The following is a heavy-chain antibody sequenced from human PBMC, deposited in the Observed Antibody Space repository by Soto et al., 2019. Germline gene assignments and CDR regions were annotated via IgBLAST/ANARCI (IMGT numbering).Heavy chain of an antibody. Sequence: QVQLVRSGAEVKKPGASVKVSCKASGYTFTSYDINWVRQATGQGLEWMGWMNPNSGNTGYAQKSQLRXXMNRNTSISTAYMELSSLRSEDTAVYYCAREDSGYWGQGTLVTVSS. CDR2: MNPNSGNT. CDR3: AREDSGY. D-gene: IGHD1-26*01. J-gene: IGHJ4*02. CDR1: GYTFTSYD. V-gene: IGHV1-8*01.